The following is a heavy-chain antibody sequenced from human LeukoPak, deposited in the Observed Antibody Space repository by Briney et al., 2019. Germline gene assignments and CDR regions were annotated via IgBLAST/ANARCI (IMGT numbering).Heavy chain of an antibody. J-gene: IGHJ4*02. D-gene: IGHD6-6*01. CDR2: ISSNGGST. V-gene: IGHV3-64*01. Sequence: GSLRLSCAASGFTFSSYAMHWVRQAPGKGLGYVSAISSNGGSTYYANSVKGRFTISRDNSKNTLYLQMGSLRAEDMAVYYCARTKYSISYYFDYWGQGTLVTVSS. CDR1: GFTFSSYA. CDR3: ARTKYSISYYFDY.